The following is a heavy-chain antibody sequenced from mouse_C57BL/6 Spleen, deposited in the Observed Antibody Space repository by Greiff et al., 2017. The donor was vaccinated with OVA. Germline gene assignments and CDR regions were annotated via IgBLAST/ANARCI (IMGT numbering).Heavy chain of an antibody. J-gene: IGHJ4*01. D-gene: IGHD1-1*01. CDR3: ARWRDYGSSYAMDY. Sequence: VQLQQPGAELVIPGASVHLSFQSSGYPFTSYWMHWVKQRPGQGLEWIGEIDPSDSYTNYNQKFKGKSTLTVDKSSSTAYMQLSSLTSEDSAVYYCARWRDYGSSYAMDYWGQGTSVTVSS. CDR2: IDPSDSYT. V-gene: IGHV1-69*01. CDR1: GYPFTSYW.